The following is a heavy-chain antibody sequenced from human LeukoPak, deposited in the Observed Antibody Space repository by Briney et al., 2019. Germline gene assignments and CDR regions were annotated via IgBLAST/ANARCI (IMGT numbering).Heavy chain of an antibody. CDR1: GGSFSSYY. V-gene: IGHV4-34*01. CDR3: ARAPYCSGGSCKKERTDYFDY. CDR2: INHSGST. J-gene: IGHJ4*02. Sequence: KPSETLSLTCTFYGGSFSSYYWSWVRQPPGKGLEWIGEINHSGSTTYNPSLRSRVTISVDTSKKHFSLKLTSVTAADTAVYYCARAPYCSGGSCKKERTDYFDYWGQGTLVTVS. D-gene: IGHD2-15*01.